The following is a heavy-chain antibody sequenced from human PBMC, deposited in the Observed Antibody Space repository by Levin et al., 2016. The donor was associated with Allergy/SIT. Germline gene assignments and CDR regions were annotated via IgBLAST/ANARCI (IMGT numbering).Heavy chain of an antibody. Sequence: SETLSLTCAVYGGSFSGYYWSWIRQPPGKGLEWIGEINHSGSTNYNPSLKSRVTISVDTSKNQFSLKLSSVTAADTAVYYCARVGSSIAVAGNWGQGTLVTVSS. V-gene: IGHV4-34*01. D-gene: IGHD6-19*01. CDR2: INHSGST. CDR3: ARVGSSIAVAGN. CDR1: GGSFSGYY. J-gene: IGHJ4*02.